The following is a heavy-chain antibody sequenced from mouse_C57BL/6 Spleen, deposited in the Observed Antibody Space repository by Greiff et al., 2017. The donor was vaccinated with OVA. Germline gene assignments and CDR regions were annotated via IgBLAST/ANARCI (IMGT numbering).Heavy chain of an antibody. V-gene: IGHV14-1*01. CDR1: GFNIKDYY. D-gene: IGHD1-1*01. CDR2: LDPEDGDT. Sequence: VQLQQSGAELVRPGASVKLSCTASGFNIKDYYMHWVKQRPEQGLEWIGRLDPEDGDTEYAPKFQGKATMTADTSSNTAYLQLSSLTSEDTAVYYCTTEFITTVVAPVWGQGTTLTVSS. J-gene: IGHJ2*01. CDR3: TTEFITTVVAPV.